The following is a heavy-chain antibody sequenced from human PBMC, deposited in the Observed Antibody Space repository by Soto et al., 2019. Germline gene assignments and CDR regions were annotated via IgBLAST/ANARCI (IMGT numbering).Heavy chain of an antibody. D-gene: IGHD5-18*01. CDR2: IYYSGST. CDR1: GGSISSRDYY. Sequence: QVQLQESGPGRVKPSQTLSLTCTVSGGSISSRDYYWSWIRQPPGKGLEWIGYIYYSGSTYYNPSLKSRVTISVDTSKNHFSLKLSSVTAADTAVYYCASNSYGYTFYHSGGQGTLVTVSS. J-gene: IGHJ5*01. CDR3: ASNSYGYTFYHS. V-gene: IGHV4-30-4*01.